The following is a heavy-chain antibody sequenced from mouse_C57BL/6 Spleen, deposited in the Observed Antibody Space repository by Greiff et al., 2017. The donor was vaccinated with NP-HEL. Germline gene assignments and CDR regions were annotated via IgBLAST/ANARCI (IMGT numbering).Heavy chain of an antibody. D-gene: IGHD2-5*01. J-gene: IGHJ1*03. CDR3: ARSDYSNYVGYFDV. V-gene: IGHV1-80*01. Sequence: QVQLKESGAELVKPGASVKISCKASGYAFSSYWMNWVKQRPGKGLEWIGQIYPGDGDTNYNGKFKGKATLTADKSSSTAYMQLSSLTSEDSAVYFCARSDYSNYVGYFDVWGTGTTVTVSS. CDR1: GYAFSSYW. CDR2: IYPGDGDT.